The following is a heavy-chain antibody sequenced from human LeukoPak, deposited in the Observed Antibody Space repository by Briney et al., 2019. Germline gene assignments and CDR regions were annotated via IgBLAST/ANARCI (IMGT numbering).Heavy chain of an antibody. V-gene: IGHV5-51*01. J-gene: IGHJ4*02. CDR2: IYPGDSDT. CDR3: ARQRGIAAAGTGIDY. D-gene: IGHD6-13*01. Sequence: GESLKISCKGSGYSVTSYWIGWVRQVPGKGLEGMGIIYPGDSDTRYSPSFQGQVTISADKSISAAYLQWSSLKASDTAMYYCARQRGIAAAGTGIDYWGQGTLVTVSS. CDR1: GYSVTSYW.